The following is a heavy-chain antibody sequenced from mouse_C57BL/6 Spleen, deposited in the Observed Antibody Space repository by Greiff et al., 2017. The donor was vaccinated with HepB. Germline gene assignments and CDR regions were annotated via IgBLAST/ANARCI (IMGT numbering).Heavy chain of an antibody. D-gene: IGHD1-1*01. CDR3: ARPYYYGSSPLYAMDY. V-gene: IGHV1-64*01. CDR1: GYTFTSYW. J-gene: IGHJ4*01. Sequence: QVQLQQSGAELVKPGASVKLSCKASGYTFTSYWMHWVKQRPGQGLEWIGMIHPNSGSTNYNEKFKSKATLTVDKSSSTAYMQLSSLTSEDSAVYYFARPYYYGSSPLYAMDYWGQGTSVTVSS. CDR2: IHPNSGST.